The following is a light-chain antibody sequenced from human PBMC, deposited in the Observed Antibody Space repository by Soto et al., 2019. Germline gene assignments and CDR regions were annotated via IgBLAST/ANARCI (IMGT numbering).Light chain of an antibody. J-gene: IGLJ2*01. V-gene: IGLV1-47*01. CDR3: ASWDDSLSGVI. CDR1: SSNIGSNF. CDR2: GNK. Sequence: QSVLTQPPSASGTPGQRVTISCSGASSNIGSNFVYWYQQLPGTAPKVLIFGNKKRPSGVPDRFSGSKSGTSASLAISGLRSDDEADYYCASWDDSLSGVIFGGGTKLTVL.